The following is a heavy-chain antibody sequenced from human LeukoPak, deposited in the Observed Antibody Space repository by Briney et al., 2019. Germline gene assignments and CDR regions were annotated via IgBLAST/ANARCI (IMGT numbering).Heavy chain of an antibody. CDR1: GFTVSDNY. D-gene: IGHD3-10*01. J-gene: IGHJ4*02. CDR2: IYRGGDT. CDR3: ASHHHSGSYFFDY. V-gene: IGHV3-53*01. Sequence: PGGSLRLSCAASGFTVSDNYMSWVRQAPGKGLEWVSVIYRGGDTHYADSVKGRFTISRDNPKNTLYLQMNSLRAEDTAVYYCASHHHSGSYFFDYWGQGTLVTVSS.